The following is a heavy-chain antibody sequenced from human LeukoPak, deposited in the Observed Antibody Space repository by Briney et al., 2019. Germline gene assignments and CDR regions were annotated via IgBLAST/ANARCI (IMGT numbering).Heavy chain of an antibody. J-gene: IGHJ4*02. CDR2: ISASGGRT. V-gene: IGHV3-23*01. Sequence: GASLKLSCAASGFTFSTCAMTWVRQAPGKGLEWVSGISASGGRTYYADSVRGRFTISRDNSKNTLYLQMNSLRAEDTAVYYCAKSVKSGYTSGDFGYWGQGTLVTVSS. CDR3: AKSVKSGYTSGDFGY. D-gene: IGHD6-19*01. CDR1: GFTFSTCA.